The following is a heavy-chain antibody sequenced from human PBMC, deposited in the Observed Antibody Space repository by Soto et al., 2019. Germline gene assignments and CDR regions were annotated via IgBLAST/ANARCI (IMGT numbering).Heavy chain of an antibody. CDR1: GFTSSNYG. Sequence: GGSLRLSCAASGFTSSNYGMHWVRQAPGKGLEWVAIISYDGDNEYYADSVRGRFTISRDNSKNTLYLQTSSLRHEDTAVYYCARENTMIRGVINPLDYWGQGTLVTVSS. V-gene: IGHV3-30*03. CDR3: ARENTMIRGVINPLDY. J-gene: IGHJ4*02. D-gene: IGHD3-10*01. CDR2: ISYDGDNE.